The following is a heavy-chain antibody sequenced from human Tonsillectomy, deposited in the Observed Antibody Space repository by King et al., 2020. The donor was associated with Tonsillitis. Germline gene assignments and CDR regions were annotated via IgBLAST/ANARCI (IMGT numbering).Heavy chain of an antibody. Sequence: VQLVESGAEVKKPGASVKVSCKTSGYTFTSYYIHWVRQAPGQGLEWMGVINPSGGSTSYAQKFQGRVTMTRDTSTSTVYVELSSLRSEDTAVYYCARDPLPKQTISGGTGVKYSSDTGALDPWGQGTLVTVSS. CDR2: INPSGGST. V-gene: IGHV1-46*01. CDR3: ARDPLPKQTISGGTGVKYSSDTGALDP. CDR1: GYTFTSYY. D-gene: IGHD6-19*01. J-gene: IGHJ5*02.